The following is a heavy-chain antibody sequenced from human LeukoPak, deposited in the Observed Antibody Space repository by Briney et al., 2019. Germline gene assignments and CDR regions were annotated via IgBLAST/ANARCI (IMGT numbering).Heavy chain of an antibody. Sequence: ASVKVSCTASGYTFTNYYMHWVRQAPGQGLEWMGIINPSNDRTTYAQKFQGRVAVTRDTSTSTVYMDLSSLRSEDTDVYYCAREGRELWLGHYYYYMDVWGKGTTVTVSS. D-gene: IGHD5-18*01. CDR3: AREGRELWLGHYYYYMDV. J-gene: IGHJ6*03. CDR2: INPSNDRT. V-gene: IGHV1-46*01. CDR1: GYTFTNYY.